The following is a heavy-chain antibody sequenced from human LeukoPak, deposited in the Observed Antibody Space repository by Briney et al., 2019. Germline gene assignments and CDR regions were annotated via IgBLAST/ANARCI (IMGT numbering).Heavy chain of an antibody. CDR1: GFTFSSYG. CDR2: IWYGGSNK. CDR3: ARATYYYDSSGYLNY. J-gene: IGHJ4*02. V-gene: IGHV3-33*01. Sequence: PGGSLRLSCAASGFTFSSYGMHWVRQAPGKGLEWVAVIWYGGSNKYYADSVKGRFTISRDNSKNTLYLQMNSLRAEDTAVYYCARATYYYDSSGYLNYWGQGTLVTVSS. D-gene: IGHD3-22*01.